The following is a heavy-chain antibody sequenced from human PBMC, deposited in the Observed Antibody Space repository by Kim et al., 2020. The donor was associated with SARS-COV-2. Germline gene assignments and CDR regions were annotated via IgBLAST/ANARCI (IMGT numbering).Heavy chain of an antibody. CDR2: ISGSGGST. CDR1: GFTFSSYA. D-gene: IGHD2-2*01. CDR3: ATNIVVVPAAMG. V-gene: IGHV3-23*01. J-gene: IGHJ4*02. Sequence: GGSLRLSCAASGFTFSSYAMSWVRQAPGKGLEWVSAISGSGGSTYYADSVKGRFTISRDNSKNTLYLQMNSLRAEDTGVYYCATNIVVVPAAMGWGQGTLVTASP.